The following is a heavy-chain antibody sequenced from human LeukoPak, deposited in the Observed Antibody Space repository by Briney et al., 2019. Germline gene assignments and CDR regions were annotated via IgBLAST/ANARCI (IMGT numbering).Heavy chain of an antibody. D-gene: IGHD3/OR15-3a*01. CDR3: ARGLPPPGVWTFDY. J-gene: IGHJ4*02. V-gene: IGHV6-1*01. CDR1: GDSVSSNSAA. CDR2: TYYRSKWYN. Sequence: SQTLSLTCAISGDSVSSNSAAWNWIRRSPSRGLEWLGRTYYRSKWYNDYAVSVKSRITINPDTSKNQFSLQLNSVTPEDTAVYYCARGLPPPGVWTFDYWGQGTLVTVSS.